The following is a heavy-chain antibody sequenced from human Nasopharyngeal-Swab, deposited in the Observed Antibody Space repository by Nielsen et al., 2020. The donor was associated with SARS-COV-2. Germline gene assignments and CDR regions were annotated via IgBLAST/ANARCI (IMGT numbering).Heavy chain of an antibody. CDR3: ARERAEVRGVIETPYYYGMDV. D-gene: IGHD3-10*01. CDR2: IYYSGST. CDR1: GGSISSGGYY. J-gene: IGHJ6*02. Sequence: SETLSLTCTVSGGSISSGGYYWSWIRQNPGKGLEWIGYIYYSGSTYYNPSLKSRVTISVDTSKNQFSLKLSSVTAADTAVYYCARERAEVRGVIETPYYYGMDVWGQGTTVTVSS. V-gene: IGHV4-31*03.